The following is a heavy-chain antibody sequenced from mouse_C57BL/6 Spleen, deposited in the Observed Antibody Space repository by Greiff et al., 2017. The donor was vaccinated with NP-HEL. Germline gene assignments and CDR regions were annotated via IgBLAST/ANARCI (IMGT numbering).Heavy chain of an antibody. D-gene: IGHD1-1*01. CDR1: GYTFTSYW. J-gene: IGHJ2*01. Sequence: QVQLQQPGAELVRPGSSVKLSCKASGYTFTSYWMHWVKQRPIQGLEWIGNIDPPDSETHYNQKFKDKATLTVDKSSSTAYMQLSSLTSEDSAVYYCARSILRGWDYWGQGTTLTVSS. CDR2: IDPPDSET. V-gene: IGHV1-52*01. CDR3: ARSILRGWDY.